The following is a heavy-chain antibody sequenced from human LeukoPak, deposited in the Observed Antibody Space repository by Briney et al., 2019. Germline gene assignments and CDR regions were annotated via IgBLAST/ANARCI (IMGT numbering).Heavy chain of an antibody. Sequence: SGGSLRLSCAASGFTFSSYAMSWVRQAPGKGLEWVSAISGSGGSTYYADSVKGRFTLSRDNSKNTLYLQMNSLRAEDTAIYYCAKKSGGIVATKRKHFDYWGQGTLVTVSS. CDR1: GFTFSSYA. CDR3: AKKSGGIVATKRKHFDY. J-gene: IGHJ4*02. V-gene: IGHV3-23*01. D-gene: IGHD5-12*01. CDR2: ISGSGGST.